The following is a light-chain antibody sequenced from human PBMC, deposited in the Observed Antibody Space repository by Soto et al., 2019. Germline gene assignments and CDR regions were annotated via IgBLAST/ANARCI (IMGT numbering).Light chain of an antibody. J-gene: IGLJ1*01. CDR3: SSFTSSITYV. Sequence: QSVLTQPPSASGSPGQAVTISCTGTSRDIGGYDFVSWYQVRPGEAPQLIIYNVNGRPSGVPRRFSGSKSGNTASLTVSGLQAEDEADYYCSSFTSSITYVFGTGTKVTVL. CDR2: NVN. CDR1: SRDIGGYDF. V-gene: IGLV2-8*01.